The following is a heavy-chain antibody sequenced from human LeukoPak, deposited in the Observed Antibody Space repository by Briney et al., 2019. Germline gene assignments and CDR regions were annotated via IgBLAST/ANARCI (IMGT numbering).Heavy chain of an antibody. J-gene: IGHJ4*02. CDR2: IRYDGSNK. Sequence: GGSLRLSCAASGFTFSSYGMHWVRQAPGKGLEWVAFIRYDGSNKYYADSVKGRFTISRDNSKNTLYLQMNSLRAEDTAVYYCAKDLGEGYSYGTKSYYFDYWGQGTLVTVSS. D-gene: IGHD5-18*01. CDR1: GFTFSSYG. V-gene: IGHV3-30*02. CDR3: AKDLGEGYSYGTKSYYFDY.